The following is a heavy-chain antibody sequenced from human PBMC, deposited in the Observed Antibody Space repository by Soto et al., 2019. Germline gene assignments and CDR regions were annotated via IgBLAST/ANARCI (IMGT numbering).Heavy chain of an antibody. J-gene: IGHJ4*02. D-gene: IGHD1-26*01. CDR1: GYTFTYRY. V-gene: IGHV1-45*02. CDR2: ITPFNGNT. Sequence: ASVKVSCKASGYTFTYRYLHWVRQAPGQALEWMGWITPFNGNTSYAQKFQDRVTITRDRSMSTAYMELSSLRSEDTAMYYCATNDIVGAAQNYKFDYWGQGTLVTVSS. CDR3: ATNDIVGAAQNYKFDY.